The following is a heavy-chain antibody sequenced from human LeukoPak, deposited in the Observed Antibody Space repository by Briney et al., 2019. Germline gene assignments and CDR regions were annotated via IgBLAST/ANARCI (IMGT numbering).Heavy chain of an antibody. Sequence: SETLSLTCTVSGGSISTYYWTWIRQPPGKGLEWLGYIYYNGNTNYNPSLPSRVTISLNTSKNQFSLNLTSVTAADTAVYYCARLKGEMITIRPYYHHYMDVWGKGTTVTVSS. V-gene: IGHV4-59*01. CDR2: IYYNGNT. D-gene: IGHD5-24*01. J-gene: IGHJ6*03. CDR3: ARLKGEMITIRPYYHHYMDV. CDR1: GGSISTYY.